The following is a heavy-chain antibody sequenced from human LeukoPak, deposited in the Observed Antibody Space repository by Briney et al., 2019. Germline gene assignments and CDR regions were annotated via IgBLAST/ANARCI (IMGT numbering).Heavy chain of an antibody. CDR1: GFTFDDYA. Sequence: PGRSLRLSCGASGFTFDDYAMHGVRHAPGKGLEWVSGISWSSGSIGYADSVKGRFTISRDNAKNSLYLQMNSLRAEDMALYYCAKDDRAVVTAIFDHWGQGTLVTVFS. CDR3: AKDDRAVVTAIFDH. D-gene: IGHD2-21*02. J-gene: IGHJ5*02. V-gene: IGHV3-9*03. CDR2: ISWSSGSI.